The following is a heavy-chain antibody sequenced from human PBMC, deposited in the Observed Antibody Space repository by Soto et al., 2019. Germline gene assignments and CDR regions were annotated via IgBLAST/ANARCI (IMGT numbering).Heavy chain of an antibody. J-gene: IGHJ6*03. CDR1: GFTVSSNY. V-gene: IGHV3-66*01. CDR2: IYSGGST. Sequence: GGSLRLSCAASGFTVSSNYMSWVRQAPGKGLEWVSVIYSGGSTYYADSVKGRFTISRDNSKNTLYLQMNSLRAEDTAVYYCARDYYSNYYYYYYMDVWGKGTTVTVSS. D-gene: IGHD4-4*01. CDR3: ARDYYSNYYYYYYMDV.